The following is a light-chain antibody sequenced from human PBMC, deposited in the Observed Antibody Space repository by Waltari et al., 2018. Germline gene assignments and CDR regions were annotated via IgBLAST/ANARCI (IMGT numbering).Light chain of an antibody. J-gene: IGKJ4*01. CDR2: KSS. V-gene: IGKV1-5*03. CDR1: PSISAY. CDR3: QQYNIYPLT. Sequence: DIQMTQSPSTLSASVGDSVTITCRASPSISAYLAWYQQKPGKAPKLLIYKSSTVESGVPSRFSGSGSGTEFTLTISGLQPDDFATYYCQQYNIYPLTFGGGTKVEIK.